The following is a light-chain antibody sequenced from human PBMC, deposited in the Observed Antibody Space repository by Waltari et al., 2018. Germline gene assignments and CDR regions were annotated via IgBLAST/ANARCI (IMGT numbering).Light chain of an antibody. J-gene: IGKJ1*01. CDR2: DAS. V-gene: IGKV3-20*01. Sequence: EIMLTQSPGTLSLSTGERTTLSCRASQSISKYLAWYQQKPGQAPRLLIYDASSRATGIPDRFSGSGYGTYFSLTISRLVPDDYAVYYCHKYGSLPGTFGRGTKVEIK. CDR1: QSISKY. CDR3: HKYGSLPGT.